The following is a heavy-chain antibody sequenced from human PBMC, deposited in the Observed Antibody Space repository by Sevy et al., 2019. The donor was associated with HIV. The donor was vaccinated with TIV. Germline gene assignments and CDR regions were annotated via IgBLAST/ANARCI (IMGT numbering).Heavy chain of an antibody. V-gene: IGHV1-2*06. J-gene: IGHJ4*02. CDR2: INPNSGGT. Sequence: ASVKVSCKASGYTFTGYYMHWVRQAPGQGLEWMGRINPNSGGTNYAQKFQGRVTMTRETSISTAYMGLSRLRSDDTAVYYCARAIIIMAHIGSFPFDYWGQGTLVTVSS. D-gene: IGHD3-10*01. CDR3: ARAIIIMAHIGSFPFDY. CDR1: GYTFTGYY.